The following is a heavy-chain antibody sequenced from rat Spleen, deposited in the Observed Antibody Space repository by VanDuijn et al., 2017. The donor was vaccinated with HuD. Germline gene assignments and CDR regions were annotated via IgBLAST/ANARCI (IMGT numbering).Heavy chain of an antibody. J-gene: IGHJ2*01. CDR1: GFTLGDHF. Sequence: EVQLVESDGGLVQPGRSLKLSCAASGFTLGDHFMAWVRQAPTKGLEWVATINYDGGTPYYRDSVKGRFTISRDDAKGTLYLQMDSLRSEDTATYYCARAGYTDYFDYWGQGVMVTVSS. V-gene: IGHV5-29*01. CDR2: INYDGGTP. CDR3: ARAGYTDYFDY. D-gene: IGHD2-3*01.